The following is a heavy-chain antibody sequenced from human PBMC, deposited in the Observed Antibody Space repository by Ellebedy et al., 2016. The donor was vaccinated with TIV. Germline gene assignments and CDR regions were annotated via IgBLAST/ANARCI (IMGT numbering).Heavy chain of an antibody. Sequence: ASVKVSXXASGYTFTSYAMHWVRQASGQGLEWMGWMNPNSGNTGYAQKFQGRVTMTRNTSISTAYMELSSLRSEDTAVYYCARGPRTLVLRFLEWCDYWGQGTLVTVSS. D-gene: IGHD3-3*01. CDR1: GYTFTSYA. V-gene: IGHV1-8*02. J-gene: IGHJ4*02. CDR2: MNPNSGNT. CDR3: ARGPRTLVLRFLEWCDY.